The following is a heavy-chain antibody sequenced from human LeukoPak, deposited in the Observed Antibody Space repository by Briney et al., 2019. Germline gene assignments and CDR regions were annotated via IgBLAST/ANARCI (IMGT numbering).Heavy chain of an antibody. CDR1: GGSISSGDYY. Sequence: SETLSFTCTVSGGSISSGDYYWSWIRQPPGKGLEWIGYIYYSGSTYYNPSLKSRVTISVDTSKNQFSLKLSSVTAADTAVYYCARALRPNTPFYGMDVWGQGTTVTVSS. CDR3: ARALRPNTPFYGMDV. CDR2: IYYSGST. J-gene: IGHJ6*02. V-gene: IGHV4-30-4*01. D-gene: IGHD2-15*01.